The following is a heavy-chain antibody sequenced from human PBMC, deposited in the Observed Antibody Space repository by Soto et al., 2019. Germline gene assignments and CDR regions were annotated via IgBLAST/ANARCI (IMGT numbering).Heavy chain of an antibody. CDR2: ISSSGNTI. Sequence: GGSLRLSGEASGFPFSDYYMSWIRLAPGKGLEWVSYISSSGNTIYYADSVKGRFTISRDNAKNSLYLQMNSLRAEDTAVYYCARIRDYGDYHDAFDIWGQGTMVTVSS. CDR1: GFPFSDYY. J-gene: IGHJ3*02. V-gene: IGHV3-11*01. CDR3: ARIRDYGDYHDAFDI. D-gene: IGHD4-17*01.